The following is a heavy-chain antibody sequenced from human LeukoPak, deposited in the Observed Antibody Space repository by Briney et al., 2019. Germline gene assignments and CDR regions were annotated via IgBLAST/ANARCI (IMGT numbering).Heavy chain of an antibody. J-gene: IGHJ3*02. CDR3: ARLPGCRDAFDI. CDR2: IYYSGST. CDR1: GGSISSYY. V-gene: IGHV4-59*08. Sequence: SETLSLTCTASGGSISSYYLSWLRQPPGKGLEWIGYIYYSGSTNYNPSLKSRVTISVDTSKNQFSLKLSSVTAADTAVYYCARLPGCRDAFDIWGQGTMVTASS.